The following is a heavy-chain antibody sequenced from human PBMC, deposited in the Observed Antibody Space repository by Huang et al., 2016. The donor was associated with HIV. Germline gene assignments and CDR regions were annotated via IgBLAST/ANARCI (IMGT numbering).Heavy chain of an antibody. Sequence: EEQLVESGGGLVQPGRSLRLSCAASGFTFDDYAFHWVRQGTGKVLEWVSGFMWNSKRIDYADSVKGRFTISRDNAKNSLYLEMKSLRVEDTALYYCAKDASSGYSSGHSGFKVYFFDLWGQGTLVTVSS. D-gene: IGHD5-18*01. CDR1: GFTFDDYA. J-gene: IGHJ4*02. CDR2: FMWNSKRI. V-gene: IGHV3-9*01. CDR3: AKDASSGYSSGHSGFKVYFFDL.